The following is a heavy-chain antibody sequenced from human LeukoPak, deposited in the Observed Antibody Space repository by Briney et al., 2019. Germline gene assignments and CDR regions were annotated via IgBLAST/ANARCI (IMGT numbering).Heavy chain of an antibody. Sequence: PGGSLRLSCEVSGFIFSNYGMHWVRQAPGEGLEWVALIWYDGRTKFHADSVKGRFTISRDNTANILYLQMSSLRVEDTAVYYCAREWGRIAVAGGPGYWGQGALVTVSS. D-gene: IGHD6-19*01. CDR3: AREWGRIAVAGGPGY. J-gene: IGHJ4*02. V-gene: IGHV3-33*01. CDR1: GFIFSNYG. CDR2: IWYDGRTK.